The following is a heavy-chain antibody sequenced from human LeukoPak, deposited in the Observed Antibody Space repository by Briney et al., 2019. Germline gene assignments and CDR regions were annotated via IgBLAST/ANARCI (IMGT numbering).Heavy chain of an antibody. Sequence: PGGSLRLSCAASGFTFDDYAMHWVRQAPGKGLVWVSRINSDGSSTSYADSVKGRFTISRDNAKNTLYLQMNSLRAEDTAVYYCARVPGGNSYYYYMDVWGKGTTVTVSS. D-gene: IGHD2-15*01. CDR3: ARVPGGNSYYYYMDV. V-gene: IGHV3-74*01. CDR2: INSDGSST. J-gene: IGHJ6*03. CDR1: GFTFDDYA.